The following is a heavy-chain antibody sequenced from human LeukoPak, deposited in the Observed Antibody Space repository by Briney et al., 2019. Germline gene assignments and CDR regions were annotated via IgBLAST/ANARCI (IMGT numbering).Heavy chain of an antibody. CDR3: ARTTGIAAAGNA. Sequence: ASVKVSCKASGYTFTGYYMHWVRQAPGQGLEWMGWINPNSGGTNYAQKFQGRVTMTRDTSISTAYMELSRLRSDDTAVYYCARTTGIAAAGNAWGQGTLVTVSS. CDR2: INPNSGGT. V-gene: IGHV1-2*02. D-gene: IGHD6-13*01. CDR1: GYTFTGYY. J-gene: IGHJ4*02.